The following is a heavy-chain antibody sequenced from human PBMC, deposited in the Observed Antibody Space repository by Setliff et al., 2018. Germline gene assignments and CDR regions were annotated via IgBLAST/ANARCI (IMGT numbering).Heavy chain of an antibody. V-gene: IGHV1-18*04. CDR2: IIPFKENT. CDR3: ERLGRNGSSIRCQSTTEAAP. J-gene: IGHJ5*02. D-gene: IGHD2-2*01. Sequence: ASVKVSCKASGYTFRTSIMNWVRQAPGQGLEWMGWIIPFKENTQHAQKFQDRLSMTTDTSTSTAYMELRSLRADDTAVYYCERLGRNGSSIRCQSTTEAAPWAQETQVTVS. CDR1: GYTFRTSI.